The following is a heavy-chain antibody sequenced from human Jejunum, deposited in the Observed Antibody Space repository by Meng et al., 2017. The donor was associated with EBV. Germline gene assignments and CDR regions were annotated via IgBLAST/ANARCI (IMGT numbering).Heavy chain of an antibody. Sequence: QVQRVQSGAEVKKPGASVRVSCKASGYFFTGYYIQWVRQAPGQGLEWMGRIDPNTGDKNYAQKFQGRVTMTRATSIGTAFMELSRLTSDDTAVYYCARDHSSSFYGANIWGQGTLVTVSS. CDR2: IDPNTGDK. V-gene: IGHV1-2*06. CDR3: ARDHSSSFYGANI. J-gene: IGHJ4*02. D-gene: IGHD2-2*01. CDR1: GYFFTGYY.